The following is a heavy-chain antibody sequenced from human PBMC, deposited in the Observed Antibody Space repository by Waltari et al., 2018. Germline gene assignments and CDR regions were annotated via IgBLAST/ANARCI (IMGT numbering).Heavy chain of an antibody. Sequence: QVQLQESGPGLVQPSGTLSLTCAVSGGSRRCTKWWSWVRQPTGRGLEWIGEIYHNGSTSYNPSLGRRVTVSVDNSKNQFSLKVTSVTAADTAVYYCARDAIRAALDHWGPGILVTVSS. D-gene: IGHD6-25*01. V-gene: IGHV4-4*02. CDR1: GGSRRCTKW. J-gene: IGHJ4*02. CDR3: ARDAIRAALDH. CDR2: IYHNGST.